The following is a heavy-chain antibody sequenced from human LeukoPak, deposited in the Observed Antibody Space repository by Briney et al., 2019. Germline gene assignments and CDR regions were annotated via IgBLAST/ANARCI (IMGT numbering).Heavy chain of an antibody. CDR1: GFTFSSYG. Sequence: GGSLRLSCAASGFTFSSYGMHWVRQAPGKGLEWVSYISSSGSTIYYADSVKGRFTISRDNAKNSLYLQMNSLRAEDTAVYYCARDQGRGSYPRVYFDLWGRGTLVTVSS. CDR2: ISSSGSTI. V-gene: IGHV3-48*04. J-gene: IGHJ2*01. D-gene: IGHD1-26*01. CDR3: ARDQGRGSYPRVYFDL.